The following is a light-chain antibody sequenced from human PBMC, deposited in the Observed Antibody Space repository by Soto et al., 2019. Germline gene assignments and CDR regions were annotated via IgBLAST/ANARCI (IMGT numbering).Light chain of an antibody. J-gene: IGLJ7*01. V-gene: IGLV2-8*01. CDR2: EVN. Sequence: QSALTQPPSASGSPGQSVTISCTGTSDDIGRYNYVSWYQQHPGRAPKLIIYEVNKRPSGITDRFSGSKSGNTISLTVSGLRAEDEADYYCSSYADSNILFGGGTQLTVL. CDR1: SDDIGRYNY. CDR3: SSYADSNIL.